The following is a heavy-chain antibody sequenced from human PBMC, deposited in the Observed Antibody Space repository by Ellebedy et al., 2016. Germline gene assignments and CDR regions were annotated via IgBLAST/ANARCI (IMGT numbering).Heavy chain of an antibody. Sequence: GESLKISCAVSGLPFSTFFMSWVRQAPGKGLEWVATISANGNKRDLADSVQGRFTISRYNFRNTLHLQMNNLRGEDTAVYYCRQGHYADYWGQGTLVTVSS. J-gene: IGHJ4*02. CDR3: RQGHYADY. CDR1: GLPFSTFF. D-gene: IGHD2-2*01. V-gene: IGHV3-23*01. CDR2: ISANGNKR.